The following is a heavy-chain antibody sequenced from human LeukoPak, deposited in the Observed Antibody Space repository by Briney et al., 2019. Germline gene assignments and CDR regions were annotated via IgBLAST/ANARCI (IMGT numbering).Heavy chain of an antibody. D-gene: IGHD1-14*01. CDR1: GFTFSNYG. CDR2: ISYDGSNK. J-gene: IGHJ6*02. Sequence: PGRTLRLSCAASGFTFSNYGMHWVRQAPGKGLEWVAVISYDGSNKYYADSVKGRFTISRDNSKNTLYLQMNSLRAEDTAVYYCARAEPQPYYYGMDVWGQGTTVTVSS. V-gene: IGHV3-30*03. CDR3: ARAEPQPYYYGMDV.